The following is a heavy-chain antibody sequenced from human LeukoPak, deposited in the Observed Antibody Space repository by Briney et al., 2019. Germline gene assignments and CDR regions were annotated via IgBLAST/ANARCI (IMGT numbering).Heavy chain of an antibody. V-gene: IGHV7-4-1*02. CDR3: ARERVFYYYDSSGYYPTLRY. J-gene: IGHJ4*02. CDR2: INTNTGNP. CDR1: GYTFTSYG. Sequence: ASVKVSCKASGYTFTSYGISWVRQAPGQGLEWMGWINTNTGNPTYAQGFTGRFVFSLDTSVSTAYLQISSLKAEDTAVYYCARERVFYYYDSSGYYPTLRYWGQGTLVTVSS. D-gene: IGHD3-22*01.